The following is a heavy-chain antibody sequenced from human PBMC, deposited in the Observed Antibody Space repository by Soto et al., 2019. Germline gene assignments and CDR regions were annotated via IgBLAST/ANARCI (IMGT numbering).Heavy chain of an antibody. CDR1: GFTFSDHY. CDR3: ARAGGWRDSPYFFDS. V-gene: IGHV3-72*01. CDR2: SRNKANSYTT. Sequence: EVQLVESGGGLVQPGGSLRLSCAVSGFTFSDHYMDWFRQVPGQGLEWVGRSRNKANSYTTEYAASVKGRFSISRADSQNILYLQMNSLQTDDTAVYYCARAGGWRDSPYFFDSWGQGTLVSVSS. D-gene: IGHD2-15*01. J-gene: IGHJ4*01.